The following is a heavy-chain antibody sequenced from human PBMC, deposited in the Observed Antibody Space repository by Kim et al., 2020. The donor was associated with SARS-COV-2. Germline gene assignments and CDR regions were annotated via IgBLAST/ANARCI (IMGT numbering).Heavy chain of an antibody. CDR3: ARGSTVAAAGRVFDY. D-gene: IGHD6-13*01. J-gene: IGHJ4*02. V-gene: IGHV4-34*01. Sequence: PSLESRVTISVATSKNQFSLELSSVTAADTAVYYCARGSTVAAAGRVFDYWGQGTLVTVSS.